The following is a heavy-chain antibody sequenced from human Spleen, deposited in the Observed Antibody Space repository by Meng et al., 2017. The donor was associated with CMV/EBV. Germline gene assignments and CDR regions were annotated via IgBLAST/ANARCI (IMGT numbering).Heavy chain of an antibody. CDR2: ISYDGSNK. CDR3: AKDRGTTSPYYYYGVDV. V-gene: IGHV3-30*18. D-gene: IGHD2-2*01. Sequence: GESLKISCAASGFTFSSYWMSWVRQAPGKGLEWVAVISYDGSNKYYADSVKGRFTISRDNAKNSLYLQMNNLRPEDTALYYCAKDRGTTSPYYYYGVDVWGQGTTVTVSS. CDR1: GFTFSSYW. J-gene: IGHJ6*02.